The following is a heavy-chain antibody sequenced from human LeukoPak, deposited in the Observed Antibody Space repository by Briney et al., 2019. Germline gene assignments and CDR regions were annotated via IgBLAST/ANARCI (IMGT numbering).Heavy chain of an antibody. V-gene: IGHV4-34*01. J-gene: IGHJ5*02. CDR3: ARRNLDYYDSSGAPSWFDP. Sequence: SETLSLTCAVYGGSFSGYYWSWIRQPPGKGLEWIGEINHSGSTNYNPSLKSRVTISVDTSKNQFSLKLSSVTAADTAAYYCARRNLDYYDSSGAPSWFDPWGQGTLVTVSS. CDR1: GGSFSGYY. CDR2: INHSGST. D-gene: IGHD3-22*01.